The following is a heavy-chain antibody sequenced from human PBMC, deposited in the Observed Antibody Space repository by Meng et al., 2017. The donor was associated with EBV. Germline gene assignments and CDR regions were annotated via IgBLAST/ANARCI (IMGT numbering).Heavy chain of an antibody. D-gene: IGHD4-11*01. J-gene: IGHJ5*02. V-gene: IGHV4-61*01. CDR1: GGSVNNESYY. CDR2: IYYTGST. Sequence: QVQLQESGPGLVKPSETLSLTCTVSGGSVNNESYYWGWIRQPPGKGLEYIGYIYYTGSTNYNSSLKSRVTISLDKSKNQFSLKLTSLTAADTAIYYCERGDYTNYPRWFDPWGQGTLVTVSS. CDR3: ERGDYTNYPRWFDP.